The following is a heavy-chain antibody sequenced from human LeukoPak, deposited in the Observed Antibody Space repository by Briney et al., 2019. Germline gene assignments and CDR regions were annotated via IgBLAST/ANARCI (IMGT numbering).Heavy chain of an antibody. CDR3: ARDPPMAGTPSLDS. Sequence: ASVTVSCKTSGYTFTDFYIHWGRQAPGQGLEWMGLIKPNSGVTKYAEKFQGRVTMTTETSMSTAFMELSRLRSDDTADYYCARDPPMAGTPSLDSWGQGTPVIVSS. J-gene: IGHJ5*01. D-gene: IGHD1-14*01. CDR2: IKPNSGVT. CDR1: GYTFTDFY. V-gene: IGHV1-2*02.